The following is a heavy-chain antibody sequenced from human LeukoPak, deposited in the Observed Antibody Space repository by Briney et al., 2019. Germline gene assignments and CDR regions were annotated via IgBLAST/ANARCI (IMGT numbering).Heavy chain of an antibody. Sequence: GESLKISCRDSGNTFTTSLIVWVRQTPGKGLEWMGIIYPGDSDTRYSPSFQGQVTISADKSISTAYLQWSSLKASDTAMYYCARLIGSGSFYYFDYWGQGTLVTVSS. V-gene: IGHV5-51*01. CDR2: IYPGDSDT. D-gene: IGHD3-10*01. CDR3: ARLIGSGSFYYFDY. CDR1: GNTFTTSL. J-gene: IGHJ4*02.